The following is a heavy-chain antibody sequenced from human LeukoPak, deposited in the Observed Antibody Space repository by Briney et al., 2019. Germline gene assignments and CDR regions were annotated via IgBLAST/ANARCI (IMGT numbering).Heavy chain of an antibody. Sequence: SETLSLTCTVSGGSISSSSYYWGWIRQTPGKGLEWIGSIYYSGSTYYNPSLKSRVTISVDTSTNQFSLKLSSVTAADTAVYYCARVTTKRWFDPWGQGTLVTVSS. V-gene: IGHV4-39*07. CDR1: GGSISSSSYY. D-gene: IGHD4-17*01. J-gene: IGHJ5*02. CDR2: IYYSGST. CDR3: ARVTTKRWFDP.